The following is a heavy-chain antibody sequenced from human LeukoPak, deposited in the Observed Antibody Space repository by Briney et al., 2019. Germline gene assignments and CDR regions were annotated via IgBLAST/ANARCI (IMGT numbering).Heavy chain of an antibody. CDR2: INPNSGDT. Sequence: ASVKVPCKASGYSFTGYYIHWVRQAPEQGLEWMGRINPNSGDTNYAQKFQGRVTMTRDTSINTAYMELSRLRSDDTAVFYCARLYCTNDVCSSFDYWGQGTLVTVSS. CDR1: GYSFTGYY. J-gene: IGHJ4*02. CDR3: ARLYCTNDVCSSFDY. V-gene: IGHV1-2*06. D-gene: IGHD2-8*01.